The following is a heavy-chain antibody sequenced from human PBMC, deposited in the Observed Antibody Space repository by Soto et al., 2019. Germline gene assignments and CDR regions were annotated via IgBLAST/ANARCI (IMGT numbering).Heavy chain of an antibody. V-gene: IGHV4-59*01. CDR3: ARFSAAGTIDY. D-gene: IGHD6-13*01. CDR2: IYYSGST. CDR1: GGSINSYY. Sequence: SETLSLTCTVSGGSINSYYWSWIRQPPGKGLEWIGYIYYSGSTNYNPSLKSRVTISVDTSKNQFSLKLSSVTAADTAVYYCARFSAAGTIDYWGQGTLVTVSS. J-gene: IGHJ4*02.